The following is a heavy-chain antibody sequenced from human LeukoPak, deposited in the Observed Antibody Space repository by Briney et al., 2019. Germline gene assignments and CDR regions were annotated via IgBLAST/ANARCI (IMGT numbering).Heavy chain of an antibody. CDR2: IYYSGST. CDR3: AGNQYSSGWYSY. V-gene: IGHV4-59*08. J-gene: IGHJ4*02. D-gene: IGHD6-19*01. Sequence: PSETLSLTCTVSGGSISSYYWSWIRQPPGKGLEWIGYIYYSGSTNYNPSLKSRVTISVDASKNQFSLKLSSVTAADTAVYYCAGNQYSSGWYSYWGQGTLVTVSS. CDR1: GGSISSYY.